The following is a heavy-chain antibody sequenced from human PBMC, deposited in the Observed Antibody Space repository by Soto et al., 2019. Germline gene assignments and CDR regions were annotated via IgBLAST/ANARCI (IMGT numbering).Heavy chain of an antibody. Sequence: PGGSLRLSCAASRFTFSRYEMNWVRQAPGKGLEWVASISGSGTSIYYADSVKGRFSISRDNDKNSVYLAMNSLRVDDTAVYYCARDRGYTSGSYGGAFDFWGQGTLVTVSS. CDR1: RFTFSRYE. D-gene: IGHD6-19*01. CDR2: ISGSGTSI. J-gene: IGHJ4*02. CDR3: ARDRGYTSGSYGGAFDF. V-gene: IGHV3-48*03.